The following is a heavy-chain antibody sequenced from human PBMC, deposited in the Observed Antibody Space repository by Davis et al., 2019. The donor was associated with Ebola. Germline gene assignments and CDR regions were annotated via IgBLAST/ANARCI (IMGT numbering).Heavy chain of an antibody. D-gene: IGHD6-19*01. CDR2: IYPGDSDT. V-gene: IGHV5-51*01. Sequence: GESLKISCKGSGYSFTSYWIGWVRQMPGKGLEWMGIIYPGDSDTRYSPSFQGQVTISADKSISTAYLQWSSLKASDAAMYYCARLKESSGWYSGWSDPWGQGTLVTVSS. CDR3: ARLKESSGWYSGWSDP. CDR1: GYSFTSYW. J-gene: IGHJ5*02.